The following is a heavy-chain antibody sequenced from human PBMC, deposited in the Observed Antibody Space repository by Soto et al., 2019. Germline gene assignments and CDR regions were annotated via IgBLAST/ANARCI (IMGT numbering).Heavy chain of an antibody. CDR1: GGSISSYY. CDR2: IYYSGST. D-gene: IGHD2-2*01. V-gene: IGHV4-59*01. Sequence: SETLSLTCTVSGGSISSYYWSWIRQPPGKGLEWIGYIYYSGSTNYNPSLKSRVTISVDTSKNQFSLKLSSVTAADTAVYYCARVVVPAAILNNWFDPWGQGTLVTVSS. CDR3: ARVVVPAAILNNWFDP. J-gene: IGHJ5*02.